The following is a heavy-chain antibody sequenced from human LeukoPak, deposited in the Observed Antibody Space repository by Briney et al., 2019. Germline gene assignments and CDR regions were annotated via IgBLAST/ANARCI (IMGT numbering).Heavy chain of an antibody. Sequence: SVKVSCKASGGTFSSYAISWVRQAPGQGLEWMGGIIPIFGTANYAQKFQGRVTITADESTSTAYMELSSLRSEDTAVYYCARDPGSSGYYTDFYYYYYGMDVWGQGTTVTVPS. J-gene: IGHJ6*02. CDR1: GGTFSSYA. V-gene: IGHV1-69*13. D-gene: IGHD3-22*01. CDR2: IIPIFGTA. CDR3: ARDPGSSGYYTDFYYYYYGMDV.